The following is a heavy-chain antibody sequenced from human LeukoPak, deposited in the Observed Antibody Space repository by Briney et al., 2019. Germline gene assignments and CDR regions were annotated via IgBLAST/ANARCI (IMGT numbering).Heavy chain of an antibody. CDR3: ARTITYYYDSSGYNWFDP. J-gene: IGHJ5*02. CDR2: IYYSGST. V-gene: IGHV4-59*01. CDR1: GGSISSYY. D-gene: IGHD3-22*01. Sequence: PSETLSLTCTVSGGSISSYYWSWIRQPPGKGLDWIGYIYYSGSTNYNPSLKSRVTISVDTSKNQFSLKLSSVTAADTAVYYCARTITYYYDSSGYNWFDPWGQGTLVTVSS.